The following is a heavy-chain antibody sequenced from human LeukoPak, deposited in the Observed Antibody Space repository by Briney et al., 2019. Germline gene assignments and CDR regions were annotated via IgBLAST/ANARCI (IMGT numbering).Heavy chain of an antibody. CDR1: GFTFDDYA. D-gene: IGHD1-26*01. Sequence: GGSLRLSCAASGFTFDDYAMHWVRQAPGKGLEWVSGISWNSGSIGYADSVKGRFTISRDNAKNSLYPQMNSLRAEDMALYYCAKDKGGSYGAFDIWGQGTMVTVSS. V-gene: IGHV3-9*03. CDR2: ISWNSGSI. CDR3: AKDKGGSYGAFDI. J-gene: IGHJ3*02.